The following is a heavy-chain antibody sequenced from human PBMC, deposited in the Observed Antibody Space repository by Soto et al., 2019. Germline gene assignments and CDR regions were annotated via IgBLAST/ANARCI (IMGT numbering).Heavy chain of an antibody. CDR3: ARRGYSGQQRLYYFDY. J-gene: IGHJ4*02. CDR2: IGVTSSNT. CDR1: GFTFSTYA. V-gene: IGHV3-23*01. Sequence: GGSLRLSCAASGFTFSTYAMSWVRQAPGMGLEWVSTIGVTSSNTYYAESVKGRFTISSDNSKNTLFLLMNSLGVEDTAVYYCARRGYSGQQRLYYFDYWGQGTLVTVSS. D-gene: IGHD5-12*01.